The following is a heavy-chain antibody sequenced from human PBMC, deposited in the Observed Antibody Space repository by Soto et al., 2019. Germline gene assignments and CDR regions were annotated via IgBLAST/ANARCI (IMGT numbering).Heavy chain of an antibody. Sequence: PGGSLRLSCAVSGFSLSSYWMHWVRQAPGKGLVWVSRIQSDGSSTNYADSVEGRFTISRDNAKNTLYLQMNSLRAEDTAVYYCAKDPITMVRGVIIPAGYYGMDVWGQGTTVTVSS. CDR1: GFSLSSYW. CDR3: AKDPITMVRGVIIPAGYYGMDV. J-gene: IGHJ6*02. V-gene: IGHV3-74*01. D-gene: IGHD3-10*01. CDR2: IQSDGSST.